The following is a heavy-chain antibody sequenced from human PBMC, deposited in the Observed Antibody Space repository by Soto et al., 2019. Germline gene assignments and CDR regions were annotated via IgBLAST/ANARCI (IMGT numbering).Heavy chain of an antibody. CDR2: INAGNGNT. V-gene: IGHV1-3*01. J-gene: IGHJ4*02. D-gene: IGHD3-22*01. Sequence: VASVKVSCKASGYTFTSYAMHWVRQAPGQRLEWMGWINAGNGNTKYSQKFQGRVTITRDTSASTGNMELSSLRSEDTAVYYCASHYDSSGYYYRGLDYWGQGTLVTVSS. CDR1: GYTFTSYA. CDR3: ASHYDSSGYYYRGLDY.